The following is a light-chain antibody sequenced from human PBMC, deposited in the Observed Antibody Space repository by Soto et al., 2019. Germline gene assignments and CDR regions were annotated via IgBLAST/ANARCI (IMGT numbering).Light chain of an antibody. CDR2: DDR. CDR1: NIGSKN. V-gene: IGLV3-21*02. Sequence: SYELTQPPSVSVAPGQTATITCEGNNIGSKNVHWYQQKPGQAPALVVYDDRDRPSGVPERLSGSNSGNTATLTISRVEAGDEADYYCQVWESTSDHVVFGGGTKLTVL. J-gene: IGLJ2*01. CDR3: QVWESTSDHVV.